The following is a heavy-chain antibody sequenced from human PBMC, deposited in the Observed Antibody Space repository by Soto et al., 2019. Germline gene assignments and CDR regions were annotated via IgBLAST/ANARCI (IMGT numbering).Heavy chain of an antibody. CDR2: ISYDGSNK. Sequence: QVQLVESGGGVVQPGRSLRLSCAASGFTFSSYAMHWVRQAPGKGLEWVAVISYDGSNKYYADSVKGRFTISRDNSKNTLYLQMNSLRAEDTAVYYCAREYSSSSLLYGMDVWGQGTTVTASS. CDR1: GFTFSSYA. J-gene: IGHJ6*02. V-gene: IGHV3-30-3*01. D-gene: IGHD6-6*01. CDR3: AREYSSSSLLYGMDV.